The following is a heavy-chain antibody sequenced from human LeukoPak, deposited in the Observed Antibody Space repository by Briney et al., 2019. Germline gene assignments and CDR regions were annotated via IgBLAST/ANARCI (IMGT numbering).Heavy chain of an antibody. CDR2: INHSGST. D-gene: IGHD6-19*01. Sequence: SETLSLTCAVYGGSFGGYYWSWIRQPPGKGLEWIGEINHSGSTNYNPSLKSRVTISVDTSKNQFPLKLTSVTAADTAVYYCARGLKGRIAVAPVGAFEIWGQETMVTVSS. CDR3: ARGLKGRIAVAPVGAFEI. V-gene: IGHV4-34*01. CDR1: GGSFGGYY. J-gene: IGHJ3*02.